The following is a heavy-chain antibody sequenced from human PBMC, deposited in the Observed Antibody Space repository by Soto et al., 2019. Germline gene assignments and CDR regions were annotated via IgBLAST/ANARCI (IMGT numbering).Heavy chain of an antibody. Sequence: SETLSLTCIVSGESISSSSYYWGWIRQPPGKGLEWIGSIYYSGRTYYNPSFKSRVTISIDTSKNQFSLKLSSVTTTDTAVYYYARQRTTVVTQAYFDHWGQGALVTVSS. V-gene: IGHV4-39*01. CDR2: IYYSGRT. CDR1: GESISSSSYY. J-gene: IGHJ4*02. CDR3: ARQRTTVVTQAYFDH. D-gene: IGHD2-21*02.